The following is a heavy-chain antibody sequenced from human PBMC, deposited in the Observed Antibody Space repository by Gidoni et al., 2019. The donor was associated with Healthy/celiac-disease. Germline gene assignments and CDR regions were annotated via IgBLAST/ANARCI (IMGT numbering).Heavy chain of an antibody. V-gene: IGHV3-7*01. CDR2: IDQDGSKK. D-gene: IGHD6-13*01. Sequence: GLEWVANIDQDGSKKYYVDSVRGRITVSRDNAKNSLYLQMHSLRAEDTALYYCARGYKTSWYGYYFDYWGQGILVTVSS. J-gene: IGHJ4*02. CDR3: ARGYKTSWYGYYFDY.